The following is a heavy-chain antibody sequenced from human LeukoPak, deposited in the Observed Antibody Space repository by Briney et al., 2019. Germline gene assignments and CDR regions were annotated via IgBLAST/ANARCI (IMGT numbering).Heavy chain of an antibody. CDR1: GFTFSSYW. CDR2: INSDGSST. D-gene: IGHD1-26*01. V-gene: IGHV3-74*01. Sequence: GGSLRLSCAASGFTFSSYWMHWVRQAPGKGLVWVSRINSDGSSTSYADSVRGRFTISRDNAKNTLYLQMNSLRAEDTAVYYCARSLVVGATYPYHWGQGTLVTVSS. CDR3: ARSLVVGATYPYH. J-gene: IGHJ5*02.